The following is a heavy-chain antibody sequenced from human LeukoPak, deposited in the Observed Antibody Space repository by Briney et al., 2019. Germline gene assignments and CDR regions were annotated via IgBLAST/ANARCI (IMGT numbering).Heavy chain of an antibody. V-gene: IGHV3-74*01. CDR1: GFTFSSYA. CDR2: INSDGSST. Sequence: GGSLRLSCAASGFTFSSYAMSWVRQAPGKGLVWVSRINSDGSSTSYADSVKGRFTISRDNAKNTLYLQMNSLRAEDTAVYYCARSAGGYCSGGSCFGYYFDYWGQGTLVTVSS. CDR3: ARSAGGYCSGGSCFGYYFDY. J-gene: IGHJ4*02. D-gene: IGHD2-15*01.